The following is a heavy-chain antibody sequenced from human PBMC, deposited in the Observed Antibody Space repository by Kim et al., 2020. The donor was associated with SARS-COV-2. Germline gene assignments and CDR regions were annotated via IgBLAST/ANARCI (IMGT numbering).Heavy chain of an antibody. V-gene: IGHV3-9*01. CDR2: ISWNSGSI. CDR3: AKDIYPAALGAFDI. CDR1: GFTFGDYA. D-gene: IGHD2-2*01. J-gene: IGHJ3*02. Sequence: GGSLRLSCAASGFTFGDYAMHWVRQAPGKGLEWVSGISWNSGSIGYADSVKGRFTISRDNAKNSLYLQMNSLRAEDTALYYCAKDIYPAALGAFDIWGQGTMVTISS.